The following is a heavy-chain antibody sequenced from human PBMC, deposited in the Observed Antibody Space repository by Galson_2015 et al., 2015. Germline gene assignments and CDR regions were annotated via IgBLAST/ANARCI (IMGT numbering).Heavy chain of an antibody. CDR3: ARDRVSRYYYGSVTLPAPYSVDF. D-gene: IGHD3-10*01. Sequence: SLRLSCAASGFTFNNYAMTWVRQAPGKGLECVSSISGSGANTYYADSVKGRFTIYRDNSKNALYLQMSGLRAEDTAVYYCARDRVSRYYYGSVTLPAPYSVDFCGHGTLITVSS. CDR2: ISGSGANT. CDR1: GFTFNNYA. V-gene: IGHV3-23*01. J-gene: IGHJ4*01.